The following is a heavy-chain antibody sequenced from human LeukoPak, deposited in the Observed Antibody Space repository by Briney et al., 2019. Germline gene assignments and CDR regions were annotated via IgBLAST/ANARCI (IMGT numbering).Heavy chain of an antibody. CDR3: AKEAWGSDWYFNL. CDR1: GFTFDDYA. Sequence: GGSLRPSCAASGFTFDDYAMHWVRQAPGKGLEWVSGIGWNSGNIGYADSVKGRFTISRDNAKNSLYLQMNSLRAEDTALYYCAKEAWGSDWYFNLWGRGTLVTVSS. J-gene: IGHJ2*01. CDR2: IGWNSGNI. V-gene: IGHV3-9*01. D-gene: IGHD7-27*01.